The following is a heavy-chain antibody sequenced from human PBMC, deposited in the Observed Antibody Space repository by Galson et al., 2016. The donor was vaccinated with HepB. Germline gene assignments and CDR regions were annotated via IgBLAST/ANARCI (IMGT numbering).Heavy chain of an antibody. V-gene: IGHV1-69*02. CDR2: ILPILDVA. Sequence: SVKVSCKASGGTFSTYSINWVRQAPGHGPEWMGRILPILDVANYAQKFQDRVTITADKSTSTAYLELSRLRSDDTAVYFCAGGFNSRLDYWGQGTLVTVS. CDR1: GGTFSTYS. CDR3: AGGFNSRLDY. J-gene: IGHJ4*02. D-gene: IGHD5-24*01.